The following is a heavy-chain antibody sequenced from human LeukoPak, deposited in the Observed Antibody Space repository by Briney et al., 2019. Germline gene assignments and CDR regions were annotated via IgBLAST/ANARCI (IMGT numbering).Heavy chain of an antibody. D-gene: IGHD3-16*01. J-gene: IGHJ6*02. CDR3: ARPGRVPDGPVYYYYGMDV. Sequence: GGSLRLSCAASGFTFNSYWMTWVRQAPGKGLEWVATIKQDGSEKHYVDSVKGRLIISRDNAKSSLYLQMNSLRAEDTAVYYCARPGRVPDGPVYYYYGMDVWGQGTTVIVSS. CDR1: GFTFNSYW. CDR2: IKQDGSEK. V-gene: IGHV3-7*01.